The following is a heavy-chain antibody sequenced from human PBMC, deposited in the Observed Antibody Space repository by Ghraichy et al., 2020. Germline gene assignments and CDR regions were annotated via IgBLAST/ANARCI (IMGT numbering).Heavy chain of an antibody. CDR1: VGSFSGRW. CDR2: ITHSGST. CDR3: ARGSPYYDVLTGYYFQPRAFDI. J-gene: IGHJ3*02. Sequence: SETLSLTCAVYVGSFSGRWWSWICQPPGKGLEWIGEITHSGSTNYNPSLKSRVIMSVDTSKNQFSLKLSSVTAADTAVYYCARGSPYYDVLTGYYFQPRAFDIWGQGTMITVSS. V-gene: IGHV4-34*01. D-gene: IGHD3-9*01.